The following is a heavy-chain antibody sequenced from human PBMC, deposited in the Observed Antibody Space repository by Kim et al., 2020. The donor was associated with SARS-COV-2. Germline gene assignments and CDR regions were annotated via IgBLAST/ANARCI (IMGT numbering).Heavy chain of an antibody. CDR1: GFTFSSYA. D-gene: IGHD1-20*01. CDR2: ISYDGSNK. CDR3: RRGITGTTGVINNPKTDY. V-gene: IGHV3-30*04. J-gene: IGHJ4*02. Sequence: GGSLRRSCAASGFTFSSYAMHWVRQAPGKGLEWVAVISYDGSNKYYADSVKGRFTISRDNSKNTLYLQMNSLRAEDTAVYYCRRGITGTTGVINNPKTDYWGQGSLVTVSS.